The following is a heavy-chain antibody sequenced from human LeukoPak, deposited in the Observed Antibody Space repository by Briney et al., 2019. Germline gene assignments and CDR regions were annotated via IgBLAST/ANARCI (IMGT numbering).Heavy chain of an antibody. Sequence: SETLSLTCTVSGGSISSYYWSWIRQPPGKGLEWIGYIYYSGSTNYNPSLKSRVTISVDTSKNQFSLKLSSVTAADTAVYYRARLYGSGQYYYYYMDVWGKGTTVTISS. CDR1: GGSISSYY. V-gene: IGHV4-59*01. CDR3: ARLYGSGQYYYYYMDV. J-gene: IGHJ6*03. D-gene: IGHD3-10*01. CDR2: IYYSGST.